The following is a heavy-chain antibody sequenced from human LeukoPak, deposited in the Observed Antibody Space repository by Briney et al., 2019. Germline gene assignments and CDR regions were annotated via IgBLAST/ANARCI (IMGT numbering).Heavy chain of an antibody. V-gene: IGHV1-8*01. Sequence: ASVKVSCKASGYTFTSYDINWVRQATGQGLEWVGWMNPNSGNTGYAQKFQGRVTMTRNTSISTAYMELSSLRSEDTAVYYCARGFELNKLGVATNFDYWGQGTLVTVSS. CDR3: ARGFELNKLGVATNFDY. J-gene: IGHJ4*02. D-gene: IGHD5-12*01. CDR2: MNPNSGNT. CDR1: GYTFTSYD.